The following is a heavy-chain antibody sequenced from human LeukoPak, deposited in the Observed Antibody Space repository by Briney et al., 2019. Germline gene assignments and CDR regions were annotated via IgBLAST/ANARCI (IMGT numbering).Heavy chain of an antibody. CDR2: ISSSSSTI. Sequence: GGSLRLSCAASGFTFSSYSMNWVRQAPGKGLEWVSYISSSSSTIYYADSVKGRFTISRDNAKNSLYLQMNSLRAEDTAVYYCARDLPQLRGAMDVWGKGTTVTVSS. D-gene: IGHD2-2*01. J-gene: IGHJ6*03. V-gene: IGHV3-48*01. CDR3: ARDLPQLRGAMDV. CDR1: GFTFSSYS.